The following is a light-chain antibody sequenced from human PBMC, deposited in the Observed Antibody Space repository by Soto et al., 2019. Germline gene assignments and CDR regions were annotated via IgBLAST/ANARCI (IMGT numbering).Light chain of an antibody. Sequence: DIQRTQSPSTLSESVGDRVTLACRSSQGISSSLAWYQQKTGKDPQLLIYAASTLQSGVPSRFSGTASGTDFNLTISRLQTEDCVTYYGQQLKSSTFTFGPVTKVDIK. CDR2: AAS. CDR3: QQLKSSTFT. V-gene: IGKV1-9*01. J-gene: IGKJ3*01. CDR1: QGISSS.